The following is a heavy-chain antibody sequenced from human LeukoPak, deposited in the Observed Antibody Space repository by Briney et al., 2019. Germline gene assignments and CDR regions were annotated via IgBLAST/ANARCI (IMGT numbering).Heavy chain of an antibody. CDR2: ISGSGGST. V-gene: IGHV3-23*01. Sequence: GGSLRLSCAASGFTFSSYAMSWVRQAPGKGLEWVSAISGSGGSTYYADSVKGRFTISRDNSKNTLYLQMNSLRAEDTAVYYCAKVRRFGELLVGWDYFDYWGQGTLVTVSS. J-gene: IGHJ4*02. CDR1: GFTFSSYA. D-gene: IGHD3-10*01. CDR3: AKVRRFGELLVGWDYFDY.